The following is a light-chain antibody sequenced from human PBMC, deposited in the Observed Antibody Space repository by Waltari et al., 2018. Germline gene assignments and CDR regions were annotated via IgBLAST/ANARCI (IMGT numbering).Light chain of an antibody. CDR2: RNN. V-gene: IGLV1-47*01. CDR3: AAWDDSLSVVV. J-gene: IGLJ2*01. CDR1: SSNIGSNY. Sequence: QSVLTQPPSASGTPGQRVTISCSGSSSNIGSNYVYWYQPLPGTAPKLLIHRNNQRPSGVPDRFSGSKSGTSASLAISVLRSEDEADYYCAAWDDSLSVVVFGGGTKLTVL.